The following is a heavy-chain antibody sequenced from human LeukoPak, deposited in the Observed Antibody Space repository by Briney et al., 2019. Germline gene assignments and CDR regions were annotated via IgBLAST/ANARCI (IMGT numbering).Heavy chain of an antibody. J-gene: IGHJ4*02. CDR1: GYTFTSYA. CDR2: INPNSGGT. D-gene: IGHD4-23*01. V-gene: IGHV1-2*02. CDR3: AREATVVTPV. Sequence: ASVKVSCKASGYTFTSYAISWVRQAPGQGLEWMGWINPNSGGTNYAQKFQGRVTMTRDTSISTAYMELSRLRSDDTAVYYCAREATVVTPVWGQGTLVTVSS.